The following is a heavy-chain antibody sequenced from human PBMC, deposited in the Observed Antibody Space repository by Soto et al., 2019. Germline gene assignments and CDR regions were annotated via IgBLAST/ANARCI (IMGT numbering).Heavy chain of an antibody. CDR1: GGSISSGGYY. CDR3: AREGSSSRKLESHWFDP. J-gene: IGHJ5*02. D-gene: IGHD6-13*01. V-gene: IGHV4-31*11. CDR2: IYYSGST. Sequence: SETLSLTCAVSGGSISSGGYYWSWIRQHPGKGLEWIGYIYYSGSTYYNPSLKSRVTISVDTSKNQFSLKLSSVTAADTAVYYCAREGSSSRKLESHWFDPWGQGTLVTVSS.